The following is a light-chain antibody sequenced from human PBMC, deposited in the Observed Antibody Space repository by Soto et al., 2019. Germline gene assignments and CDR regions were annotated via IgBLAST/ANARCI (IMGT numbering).Light chain of an antibody. CDR2: DAS. CDR3: HQRDSWPLT. CDR1: QKVKKY. V-gene: IGKV3-11*01. Sequence: ETVFTQAPATLSFSPGGKTNPSCKASQKVKKYLTRYQQKPGQAPRLLIYDASNRATGIPARFTGSGSGTDFTLTISSLEPEDFAVYYCHQRDSWPLTFGGGTKVDIK. J-gene: IGKJ4*01.